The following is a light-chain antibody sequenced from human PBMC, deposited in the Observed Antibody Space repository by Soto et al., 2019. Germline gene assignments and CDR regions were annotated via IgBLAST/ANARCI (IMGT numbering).Light chain of an antibody. Sequence: QSALTQPASVSGSPGQSITISCTGTSSDVGAYYSVSWYQHHPAKAPKLIIYGVTNRPSGVSNRFSGSKSGNTASLTISGLQAEDEADYHCSSYTSGSSHYVFGTGTKLTVL. CDR2: GVT. CDR3: SSYTSGSSHYV. CDR1: SSDVGAYYS. V-gene: IGLV2-14*01. J-gene: IGLJ1*01.